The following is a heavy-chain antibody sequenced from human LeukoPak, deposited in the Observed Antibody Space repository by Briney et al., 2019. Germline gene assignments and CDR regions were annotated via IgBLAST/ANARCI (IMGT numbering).Heavy chain of an antibody. Sequence: SETLSLTCTVSGGSISSHYWSWIRRPPGKGLEWIGYISYSGSTNYNPSLKSRVTISVDTSKNQFSLKLSSVTAADTAVYYCAREAYCSSTSCHYHWFDPWGQGTLVTVSS. CDR1: GGSISSHY. V-gene: IGHV4-59*11. CDR2: ISYSGST. J-gene: IGHJ5*02. D-gene: IGHD2-2*01. CDR3: AREAYCSSTSCHYHWFDP.